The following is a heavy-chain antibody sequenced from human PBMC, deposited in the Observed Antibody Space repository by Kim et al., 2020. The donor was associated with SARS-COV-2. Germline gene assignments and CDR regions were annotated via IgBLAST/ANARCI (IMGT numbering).Heavy chain of an antibody. V-gene: IGHV4-59*01. Sequence: PSLKSRATLSVDTSQNQFSLKLSSVTAADTAVYYCARSKGYSSSWFPFDYWGQGTLVTVSS. J-gene: IGHJ4*02. D-gene: IGHD6-13*01. CDR3: ARSKGYSSSWFPFDY.